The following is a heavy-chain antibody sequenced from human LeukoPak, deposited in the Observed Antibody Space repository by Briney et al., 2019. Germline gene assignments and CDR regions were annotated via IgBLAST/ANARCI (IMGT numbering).Heavy chain of an antibody. D-gene: IGHD3-9*01. J-gene: IGHJ4*02. V-gene: IGHV3-9*03. CDR1: GFTFDDYA. CDR2: ISWNSGSI. CDR3: AKVVHYDILTGYFDY. Sequence: GGSLRLSCAASGFTFDDYAMHWVRQAPGKGLEWVSGISWNSGSIGYADSVKGRFTISRDNAKNSLYLQMNSLRAEDMALYYCAKVVHYDILTGYFDYWGQGTLVTVSS.